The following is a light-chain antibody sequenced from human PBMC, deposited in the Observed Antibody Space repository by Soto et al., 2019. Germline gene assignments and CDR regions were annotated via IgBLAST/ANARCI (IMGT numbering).Light chain of an antibody. V-gene: IGLV2-14*03. CDR2: DVS. CDR3: SSYTTSDTLEVV. CDR1: SSDIGGYDY. J-gene: IGLJ3*02. Sequence: QSVLTQPASVSGSPGQSITISCTGTSSDIGGYDYVSWYQQRPGKAPKLIIYDVSYRPSGVSNHFSGSKSGNTASLTISGLQAEDEADYYCSSYTTSDTLEVVFGGGTKLTVL.